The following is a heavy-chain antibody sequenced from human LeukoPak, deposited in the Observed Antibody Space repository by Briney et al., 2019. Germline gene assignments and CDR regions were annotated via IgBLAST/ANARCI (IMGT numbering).Heavy chain of an antibody. V-gene: IGHV3-48*04. CDR3: TRDQGMTQFDH. J-gene: IGHJ4*02. CDR2: ITGTSSTI. CDR1: GFNFVPYT. Sequence: AGGSLRLSCAASGFNFVPYTMHWVRQAPGKGLQWISYITGTSSTIFYSDFVKGRFTISRDNAKNSVYLQMNSLRAEDTAVYYCTRDQGMTQFDHWGQGTLVTVSS.